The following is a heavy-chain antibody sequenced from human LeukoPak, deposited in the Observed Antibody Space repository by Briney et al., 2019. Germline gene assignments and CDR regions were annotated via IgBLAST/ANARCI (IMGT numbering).Heavy chain of an antibody. CDR2: IYHSGST. Sequence: PSETLSLTCAVSGGSISSGGYSWSWIRQPPGKGLEWIGYIYHSGSTYYNPSLKSRVTISVDRSKNQFSLKLSSVTAADTAVYYCARSGAGPRGWFDPWGQGTLVTVSS. J-gene: IGHJ5*02. CDR3: ARSGAGPRGWFDP. CDR1: GGSISSGGYS. V-gene: IGHV4-30-2*01. D-gene: IGHD3-10*01.